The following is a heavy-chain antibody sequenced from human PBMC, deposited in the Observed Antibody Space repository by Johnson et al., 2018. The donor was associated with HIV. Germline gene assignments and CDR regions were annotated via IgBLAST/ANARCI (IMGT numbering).Heavy chain of an antibody. CDR2: INWNGGST. CDR1: GFTFDDYG. V-gene: IGHV3-20*04. Sequence: VHLVESGGGVVRPGGSLRLSCAASGFTFDDYGMSWVRQAPGKGLEWVSGINWNGGSTGYADSVKGRFTISRDNVKNSLYLQLYSLRVEDKALYYCATTRLSTGWYAFAIWGQGTMVTVSS. D-gene: IGHD6-19*01. CDR3: ATTRLSTGWYAFAI. J-gene: IGHJ3*02.